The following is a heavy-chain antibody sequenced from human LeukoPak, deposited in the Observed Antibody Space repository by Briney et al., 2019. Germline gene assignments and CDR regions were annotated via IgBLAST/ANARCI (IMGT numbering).Heavy chain of an antibody. V-gene: IGHV3-23*01. D-gene: IGHD6-13*01. CDR3: ARDEGYTVR. J-gene: IGHJ4*02. CDR2: VTGGGDST. CDR1: GFTFSNYA. Sequence: GSLRLSCAASGFTFSNYAMNWVRQAPGKGLEWISAVTGGGDSTYYADSVKGRFTISRDNSKNTLYLQMNSLRAEDTAVYYCARDEGYTVRWGQGTLVTVSS.